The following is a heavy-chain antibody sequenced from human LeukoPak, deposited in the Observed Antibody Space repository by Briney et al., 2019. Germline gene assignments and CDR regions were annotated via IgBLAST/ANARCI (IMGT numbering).Heavy chain of an antibody. CDR1: GDSISLGGHY. CDR3: ARGEPVGGILEWLSYFDS. CDR2: IYYSGST. J-gene: IGHJ4*02. V-gene: IGHV4-31*03. D-gene: IGHD3-3*01. Sequence: PSETLSLTCSVSGDSISLGGHYWSWIRQHPGKGQEWIGHIYYSGSTSYNPSLKSRLTISVDTSKNQLSLKLTSVTAADTAVYYCARGEPVGGILEWLSYFDSWGQGTLVAVSS.